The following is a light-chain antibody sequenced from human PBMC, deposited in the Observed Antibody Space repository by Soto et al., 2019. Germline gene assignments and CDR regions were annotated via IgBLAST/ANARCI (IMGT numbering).Light chain of an antibody. J-gene: IGKJ1*01. CDR3: QHYNSYSPT. V-gene: IGKV1-5*01. Sequence: DIQMTQSPSTLSASVGDRITITCRASQSISTWLAWYQQKPGKAPKLLIYDDSSLQSGVPSRFSGHGSGTDFTLTISSLQTDEFATYYCQHYNSYSPTVGQGTKGDI. CDR1: QSISTW. CDR2: DDS.